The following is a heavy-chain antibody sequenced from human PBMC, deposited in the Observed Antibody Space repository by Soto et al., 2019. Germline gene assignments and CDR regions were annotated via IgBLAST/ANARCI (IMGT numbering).Heavy chain of an antibody. V-gene: IGHV3-7*01. Sequence: EVPLVESGGGLVQPGGSLRLSCEVSGFTFSSYWVSWVSRAPGKGLEWVATIKQEGSESWYVDFVKGRFTISRDNAKNSLCLQMNSLRAEDTAAYYCAKGVTMIVAHNYYHFYGMDVWGQGTTVTVSS. CDR2: IKQEGSES. CDR1: GFTFSSYW. J-gene: IGHJ6*02. D-gene: IGHD3-22*01. CDR3: AKGVTMIVAHNYYHFYGMDV.